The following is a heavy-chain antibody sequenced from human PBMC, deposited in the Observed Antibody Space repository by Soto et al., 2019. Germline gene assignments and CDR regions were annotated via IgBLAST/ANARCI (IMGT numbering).Heavy chain of an antibody. CDR3: AKAGGDSSGYYDFDY. Sequence: PGGSLRLSCAASGFTFSSYAMSWVRQAPGKGLEWVSAISGSGGSTYYADSVKGRFTISRDNSKNTLYLQMNSLRAEDTAVYYCAKAGGDSSGYYDFDYWGQGTLVTVSS. J-gene: IGHJ4*02. CDR2: ISGSGGST. D-gene: IGHD3-22*01. V-gene: IGHV3-23*01. CDR1: GFTFSSYA.